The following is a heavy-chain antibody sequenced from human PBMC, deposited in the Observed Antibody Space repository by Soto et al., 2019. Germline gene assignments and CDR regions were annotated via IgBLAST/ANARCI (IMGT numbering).Heavy chain of an antibody. D-gene: IGHD3-10*01. CDR2: INHSGST. V-gene: IGHV4-34*01. CDR3: ARVNSLVRGDRAAYMDV. Sequence: ETLSLTCAVYGESFINYYWNWIRQPPGKGLEWIGEINHSGSTNYNPSLKSRVTILVDTSKNQFSLKLSSVTAADTAVYYCARVNSLVRGDRAAYMDVWGKGTTVTVSS. J-gene: IGHJ6*03. CDR1: GESFINYY.